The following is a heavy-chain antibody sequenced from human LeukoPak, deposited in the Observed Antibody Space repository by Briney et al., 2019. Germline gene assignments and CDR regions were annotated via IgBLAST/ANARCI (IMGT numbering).Heavy chain of an antibody. Sequence: PSETLSLTCAVYGGSLSGYYWSWIRQPPGKGLEWIGEINHSGSTNYNPSLKSRVTISVDTSKNQFSLKLSSVTAADTAVYYCARGGESSSWYQYWGQGTLVTVSS. CDR2: INHSGST. CDR1: GGSLSGYY. D-gene: IGHD6-13*01. CDR3: ARGGESSSWYQY. V-gene: IGHV4-34*01. J-gene: IGHJ4*02.